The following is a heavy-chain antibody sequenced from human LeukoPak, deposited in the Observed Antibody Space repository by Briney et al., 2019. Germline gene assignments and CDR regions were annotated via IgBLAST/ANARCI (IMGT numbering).Heavy chain of an antibody. D-gene: IGHD3-3*01. CDR2: ISSSSSYI. Sequence: PGGSLRPSCAASGFTFSSYWMHWVRQAPGKGLEWVSSISSSSSYIYYADSVKGRFTISRDNAKNSLYLQMNSLRAEDTAVYYCARSYDFWSGEDYWGQGTLVTVSS. CDR3: ARSYDFWSGEDY. J-gene: IGHJ4*02. CDR1: GFTFSSYW. V-gene: IGHV3-21*01.